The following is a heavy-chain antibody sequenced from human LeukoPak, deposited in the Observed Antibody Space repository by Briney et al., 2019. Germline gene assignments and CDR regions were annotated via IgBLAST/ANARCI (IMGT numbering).Heavy chain of an antibody. J-gene: IGHJ4*02. CDR2: ISGSGGST. Sequence: GGSLRLSCAASGFTFDDYGLNWVRQAPGKGLEWVSAISGSGGSTYYADSVKGRFTISRDNSKNTLYLQMNSLRAEDTAVYYCAKGVANYYDSSGSFDYWGQGTLVTVSS. V-gene: IGHV3-23*01. CDR3: AKGVANYYDSSGSFDY. CDR1: GFTFDDYG. D-gene: IGHD3-22*01.